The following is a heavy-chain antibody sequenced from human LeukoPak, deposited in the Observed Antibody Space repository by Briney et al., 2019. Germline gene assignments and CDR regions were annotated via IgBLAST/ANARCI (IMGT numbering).Heavy chain of an antibody. CDR2: LYHSGSL. D-gene: IGHD3-16*01. V-gene: IGHV4-38-2*02. J-gene: IGHJ4*02. CDR1: GASINSGYY. CDR3: ATGPFGGSYDTYTDTFDY. Sequence: SETLSLTCTVSGASINSGYYWGWIRQPPGKGLEWIGCLYHSGSLYSNPSLKSRVTISLETSKNQFALMLSSVTAADTAVYYCATGPFGGSYDTYTDTFDYWGQGTLVTVSS.